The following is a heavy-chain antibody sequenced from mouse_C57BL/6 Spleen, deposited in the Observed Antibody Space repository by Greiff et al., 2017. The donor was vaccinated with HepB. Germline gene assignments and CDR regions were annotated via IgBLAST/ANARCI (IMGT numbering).Heavy chain of an antibody. D-gene: IGHD2-1*01. Sequence: EVKVVESGGGLVQPGGSMKLSCVASGFTFSNYWMNWVRQSPEKGLEWVAQIRLKSDNYATHYAESVKGRFTISRDDSKSSVYLQMNNLRAEDTGIYYCTVYHAHFDVWGTGTTVTVSS. V-gene: IGHV6-3*01. CDR2: IRLKSDNYAT. CDR1: GFTFSNYW. J-gene: IGHJ1*03. CDR3: TVYHAHFDV.